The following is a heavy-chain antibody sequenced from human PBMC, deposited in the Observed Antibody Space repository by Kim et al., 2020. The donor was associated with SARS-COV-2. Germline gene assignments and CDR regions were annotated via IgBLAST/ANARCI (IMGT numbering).Heavy chain of an antibody. J-gene: IGHJ4*02. D-gene: IGHD3-10*01. CDR3: AKVGLWFGEFNHFDY. Sequence: DSVKGRFTISRDNSKNTLYLQMNSPRAEDTAVYYCAKVGLWFGEFNHFDYWGQGTLVTVSS. V-gene: IGHV3-23*01.